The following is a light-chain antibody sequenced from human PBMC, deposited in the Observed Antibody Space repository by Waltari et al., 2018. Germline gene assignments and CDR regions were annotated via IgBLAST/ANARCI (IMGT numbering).Light chain of an antibody. CDR3: QHHNSYPIT. V-gene: IGKV1-9*01. Sequence: DIQSTQSPSFLSASGGDRVTITCRASQGITNYLAWYQQKPGKAPKLLIYAASALQSGVPSTFSGSGSGTEFTLTISSLQPEDFATYYCQHHNSYPITFGQGTRLEMK. CDR1: QGITNY. CDR2: AAS. J-gene: IGKJ5*01.